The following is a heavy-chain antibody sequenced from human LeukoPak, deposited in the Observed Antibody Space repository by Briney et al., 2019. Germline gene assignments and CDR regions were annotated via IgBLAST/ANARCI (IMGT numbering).Heavy chain of an antibody. CDR2: ISGSGGST. CDR3: AKAPYCSSTSCYGYYYGMDV. V-gene: IGHV3-23*01. Sequence: GGSLRLSCAASGFTFSSYAMSWVRQAPGKGLEWDSAISGSGGSTYYADSVKGRFTISRDKSKNTLYLQMNSLRAEDTAVYYCAKAPYCSSTSCYGYYYGMDVWGQGTTVTVSS. CDR1: GFTFSSYA. D-gene: IGHD2-2*01. J-gene: IGHJ6*02.